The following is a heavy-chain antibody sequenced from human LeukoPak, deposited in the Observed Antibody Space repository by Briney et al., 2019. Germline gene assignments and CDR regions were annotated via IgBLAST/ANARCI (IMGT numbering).Heavy chain of an antibody. CDR2: IWYDGSNK. V-gene: IGHV3-33*06. Sequence: GGSLRLSCAASGFTFSSYGMHWVRQAPGKGLEWVAVIWYDGSNKYYADSVKGRFTISRDNSKNTLYLQTNSLRAEDTAVYYCAKTYSGSYPYYFDYWGQGTLVTVSS. CDR3: AKTYSGSYPYYFDY. CDR1: GFTFSSYG. D-gene: IGHD1-26*01. J-gene: IGHJ4*02.